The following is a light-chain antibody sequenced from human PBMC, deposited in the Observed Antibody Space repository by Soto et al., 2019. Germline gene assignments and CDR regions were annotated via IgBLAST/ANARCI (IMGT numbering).Light chain of an antibody. CDR1: SSDVGDYTY. CDR2: EVN. J-gene: IGLJ3*02. Sequence: QSVLTQPPSASGSLGQSVTISCTGTSSDVGDYTYVSWYQHHPDKAPKLIISEVNKRPSGISNRFSGSKSGNTASLTISGLQAEDEADYYCIAYTMNSILLFGGGTKLTVL. CDR3: IAYTMNSILL. V-gene: IGLV2-14*01.